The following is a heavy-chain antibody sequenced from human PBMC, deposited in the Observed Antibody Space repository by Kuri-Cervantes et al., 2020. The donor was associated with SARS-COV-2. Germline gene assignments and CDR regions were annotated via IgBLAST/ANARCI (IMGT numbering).Heavy chain of an antibody. J-gene: IGHJ4*02. CDR2: ISGIGTTI. CDR1: GFTLSDYY. CDR3: VRDRNYFDNNGYLEY. D-gene: IGHD3-22*01. Sequence: GGSLRLSCETSGFTLSDYYMSWIRQAPGKGLGWVYHISGIGTTIYYADSVKGRFTISRDNNNNSLSLQMNSLRAEDTAVYYCVRDRNYFDNNGYLEYWGQGAQVTVSS. V-gene: IGHV3-11*01.